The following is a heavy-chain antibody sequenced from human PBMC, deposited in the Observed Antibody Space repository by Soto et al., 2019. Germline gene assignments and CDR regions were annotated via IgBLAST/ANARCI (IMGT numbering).Heavy chain of an antibody. CDR3: ARRYGGNFDY. V-gene: IGHV4-59*01. D-gene: IGHD3-16*01. Sequence: PSETLSLTCTVSGGSFSPNYWSWIRQPPGKGLEWVGYIYYGGTTNYNPSLKSRVTISVDTSKNQFSLKLSSVTAADTAVYYCARRYGGNFDYWGQGTLVTVSS. J-gene: IGHJ4*02. CDR2: IYYGGTT. CDR1: GGSFSPNY.